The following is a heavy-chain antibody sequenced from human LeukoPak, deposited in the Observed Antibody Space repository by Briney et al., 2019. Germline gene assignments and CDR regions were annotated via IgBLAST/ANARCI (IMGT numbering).Heavy chain of an antibody. CDR1: GGSISSGSYY. J-gene: IGHJ4*02. Sequence: PSQTLSLTCTVSGGSISSGSYYWSWIRQPAGKGLEWIGRIYTSGSTNYNPSLKSRVTISVDTSKNQFSLKLSSVTAADTAVYYCARFPGYSYGPHFDYWGQETLVTVSS. CDR2: IYTSGST. D-gene: IGHD5-18*01. V-gene: IGHV4-61*02. CDR3: ARFPGYSYGPHFDY.